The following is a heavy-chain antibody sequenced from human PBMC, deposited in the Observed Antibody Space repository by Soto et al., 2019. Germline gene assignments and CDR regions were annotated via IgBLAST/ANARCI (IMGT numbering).Heavy chain of an antibody. CDR1: GYTFTNYD. Sequence: QVQLVQSGAEVKKPGASVRVSCKTYGYTFTNYDTMWVRRVAGQGLEWMGWVNPNSGNTGYAQKFQDRVTMTRDRFISTAYMELRSLTYEDTAVYYCARGRRANFAPWGQGTLVTVSS. CDR2: VNPNSGNT. D-gene: IGHD6-25*01. J-gene: IGHJ5*02. V-gene: IGHV1-8*01. CDR3: ARGRRANFAP.